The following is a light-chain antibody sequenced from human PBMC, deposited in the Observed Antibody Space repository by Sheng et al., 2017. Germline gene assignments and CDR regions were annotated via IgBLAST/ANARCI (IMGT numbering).Light chain of an antibody. CDR1: HDIRNQ. CDR3: QQYDNLPLT. V-gene: IGKV1-33*01. J-gene: IGKJ4*01. Sequence: DIQMTQSPSSLSASVGDRVSITCQASHDIRNQLNWYQQKPGKAPNLLIYGASILETGVPSRFSGSGSGTDFTFTISSLQPEDIATYYCQQYDNLPLTFGGGTKVEIK. CDR2: GAS.